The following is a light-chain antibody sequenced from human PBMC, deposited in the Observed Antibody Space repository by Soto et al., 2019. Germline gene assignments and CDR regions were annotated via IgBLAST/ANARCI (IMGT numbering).Light chain of an antibody. J-gene: IGKJ1*01. V-gene: IGKV2-24*01. Sequence: DIVMTQTPLSSPVTLGQPASISCRSSQSLVHSDGKTYLSWLQQRPGQPPRLLLYKISNRFSGVPDRFSGSGAATDFTLKISRVEAEDVGIYFCMQATLFPLFGQGTKVDIK. CDR1: QSLVHSDGKTY. CDR2: KIS. CDR3: MQATLFPL.